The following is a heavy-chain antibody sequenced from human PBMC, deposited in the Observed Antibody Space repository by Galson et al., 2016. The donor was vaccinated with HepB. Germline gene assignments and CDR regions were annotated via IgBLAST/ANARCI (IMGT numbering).Heavy chain of an antibody. V-gene: IGHV3-15*01. J-gene: IGHJ6*02. CDR2: IRNKNERGTT. Sequence: SLRLSCAASGFTFDNAWMTWVRQGPGTGLEWIGRIRNKNERGTTDYAAPVKGRFTISRDDSKNTVYLQMYSLKTEDTAVYYCITGTKRRGMDVWGQGTTVTVSS. D-gene: IGHD1-7*01. CDR3: ITGTKRRGMDV. CDR1: GFTFDNAW.